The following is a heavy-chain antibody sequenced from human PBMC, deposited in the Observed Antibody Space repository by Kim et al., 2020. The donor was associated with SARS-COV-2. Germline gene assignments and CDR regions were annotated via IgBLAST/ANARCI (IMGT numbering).Heavy chain of an antibody. V-gene: IGHV4-39*01. J-gene: IGHJ6*01. D-gene: IGHD6-19*01. CDR1: GGSISSSSYY. Sequence: SETLSLTCTVSGGSISSSSYYWGWIRQPPGKGLEWIGSIYYSGSTYYNPSLKSRVTISVDTSKNQFSLKLSSVTAADTAVYYCARGGIGSSCWYTYYYG. CDR3: ARGGIGSSCWYTYYYG. CDR2: IYYSGST.